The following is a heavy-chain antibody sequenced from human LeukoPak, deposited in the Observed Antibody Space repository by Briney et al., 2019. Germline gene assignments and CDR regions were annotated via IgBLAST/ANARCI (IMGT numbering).Heavy chain of an antibody. D-gene: IGHD6-19*01. CDR1: GFNFRDHW. CDR3: VKNNGWFHLAQ. Sequence: GGSLRLSCAASGFNFRDHWMDWVRQAPGKGLEWVGHIKTDGSKTYYLDSLRGRFSISRDNTNNALYLQMNSLRVEDTAVYYCVKNNGWFHLAQWGQGTLVTVSS. V-gene: IGHV3-7*03. J-gene: IGHJ4*02. CDR2: IKTDGSKT.